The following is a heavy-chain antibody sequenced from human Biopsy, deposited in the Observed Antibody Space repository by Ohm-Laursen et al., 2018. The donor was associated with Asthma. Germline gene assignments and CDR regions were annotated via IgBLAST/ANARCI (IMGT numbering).Heavy chain of an antibody. J-gene: IGHJ4*02. CDR1: GYTFTSYY. Sequence: SVKVSCKASGYTFTSYYTHWVRQAPGQGLEWMGIINPSGGSTSYAQKFQGRVTMTRGTSTSTVYMELSSLRSEDTAVYYCARRGITGTTLDYWGQGTLVTVSS. D-gene: IGHD1-7*01. CDR2: INPSGGST. CDR3: ARRGITGTTLDY. V-gene: IGHV1-46*01.